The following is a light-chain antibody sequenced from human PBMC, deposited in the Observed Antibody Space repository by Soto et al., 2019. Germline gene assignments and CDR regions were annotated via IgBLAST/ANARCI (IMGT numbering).Light chain of an antibody. Sequence: EIVLTQSPGTLSLSPGETVTLSCRASQSISSNYVAWFQHKPGQAPRLLFYGASSRAPGIPERFSGSGSGTDFSLTINRLEPEDSAVFYCQQYGYPQLTFGGGTKVDIK. CDR1: QSISSNY. J-gene: IGKJ4*01. CDR3: QQYGYPQLT. CDR2: GAS. V-gene: IGKV3-20*01.